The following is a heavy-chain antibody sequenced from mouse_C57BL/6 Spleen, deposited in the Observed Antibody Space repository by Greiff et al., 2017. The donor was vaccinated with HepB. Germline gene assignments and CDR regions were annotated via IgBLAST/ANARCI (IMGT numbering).Heavy chain of an antibody. V-gene: IGHV1-82*01. D-gene: IGHD1-1*01. J-gene: IGHJ4*01. CDR1: GYAFSSSW. CDR2: IYPGDGDT. CDR3: ARSQDPSTVVAHYYAMDY. Sequence: QVQLKESGPELVKPGASVKISCKASGYAFSSSWMNWVKQRPGKGLEWIGRIYPGDGDTNYNGKFKGKATLTADKSSSTAYMQLSSLTSEDSAVYFCARSQDPSTVVAHYYAMDYWGQGTSVTVSS.